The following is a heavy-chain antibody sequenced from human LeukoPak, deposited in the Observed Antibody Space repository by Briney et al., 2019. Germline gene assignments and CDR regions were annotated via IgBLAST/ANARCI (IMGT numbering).Heavy chain of an antibody. D-gene: IGHD6-6*01. V-gene: IGHV1-24*01. CDR3: ARALKGAARQGNWFDP. CDR2: FDPEDGET. CDR1: GYTLTELS. J-gene: IGHJ5*02. Sequence: VASVKVSCKVSGYTLTELSMHWVRQAPGKGLEWMGGFDPEDGETIYAQKFQGRVTITRNTSISTAYMELSSLRSEDTAVYYCARALKGAARQGNWFDPWGQGTLVTVSS.